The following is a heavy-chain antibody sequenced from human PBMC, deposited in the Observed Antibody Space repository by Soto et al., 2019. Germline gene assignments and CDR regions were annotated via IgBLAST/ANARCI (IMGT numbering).Heavy chain of an antibody. Sequence: QVQLVQSGAEVKKPGSSVKVSCKASGGTFSSYAISWVRQAPGQGLEWMGGIIPIFGTADYAQKFQGRVTITAAESTSTGNMELSSLRSEDTAVYYCASHYDSSGYFYPGLDYWGQVTLVTVSS. CDR3: ASHYDSSGYFYPGLDY. D-gene: IGHD3-22*01. V-gene: IGHV1-69*12. J-gene: IGHJ4*02. CDR2: IIPIFGTA. CDR1: GGTFSSYA.